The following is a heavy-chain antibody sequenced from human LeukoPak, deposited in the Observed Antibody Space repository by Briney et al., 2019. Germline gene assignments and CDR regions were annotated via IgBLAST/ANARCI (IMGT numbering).Heavy chain of an antibody. CDR1: GGTFSSYA. CDR2: IIPIFGTA. J-gene: IGHJ4*02. CDR3: ARETPYWGSTDY. V-gene: IGHV1-69*13. D-gene: IGHD7-27*01. Sequence: ASVKVSCKASGGTFSSYAISWVRQAPGQGLEWMGGIIPIFGTANYAQKFQGRVTITADESTSTAYMELSSLRSEDTAVYYCARETPYWGSTDYWGQGTLVTVSS.